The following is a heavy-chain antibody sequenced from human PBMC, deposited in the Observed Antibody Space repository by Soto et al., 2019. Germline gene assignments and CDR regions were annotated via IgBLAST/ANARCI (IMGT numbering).Heavy chain of an antibody. CDR2: ISYDGSNK. V-gene: IGHV3-30*18. D-gene: IGHD4-17*01. Sequence: QVQLVESGGGVVQPGRSLRLSCAASGFTFSSYGMHWVRQAPGKGLEWVAVISYDGSNKYYADSVKGRFTISRDNSKNTLYLQKNSLRAEDTAVYYCAKGDSGDYYFDYWGQGTLVTVSS. J-gene: IGHJ4*02. CDR3: AKGDSGDYYFDY. CDR1: GFTFSSYG.